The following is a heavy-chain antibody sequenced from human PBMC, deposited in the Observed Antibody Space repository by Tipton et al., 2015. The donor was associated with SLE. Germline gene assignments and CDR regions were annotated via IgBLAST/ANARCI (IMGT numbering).Heavy chain of an antibody. Sequence: TLSLTCTVSGASISSPSYYWDWIRQPPGKGLEWVGIVYYDGTAYYNPSLRSRVTISLDTSKNHFSLRVTSVTAADTAVYYCARGDWVTTSYWFDFWGHGTLVTVSS. CDR1: GASISSPSYY. V-gene: IGHV4-39*07. CDR3: ARGDWVTTSYWFDF. CDR2: VYYDGTA. D-gene: IGHD3/OR15-3a*01. J-gene: IGHJ5*01.